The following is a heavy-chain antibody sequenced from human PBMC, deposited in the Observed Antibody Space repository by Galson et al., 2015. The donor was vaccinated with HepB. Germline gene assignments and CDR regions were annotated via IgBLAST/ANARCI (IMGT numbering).Heavy chain of an antibody. CDR2: IKSKTDGGTT. Sequence: SLRLSCAASGFTFSNAWMNWVRQAPGKGLEWIGRIKSKTDGGTTDYAAPVKGRFTISRDDSKNTLYLQMNSLKTEDTAVYYCTTDLNSLSGYDSSGRDYWGQGTLVTVSS. CDR1: GFTFSNAW. J-gene: IGHJ4*02. CDR3: TTDLNSLSGYDSSGRDY. D-gene: IGHD3-22*01. V-gene: IGHV3-15*07.